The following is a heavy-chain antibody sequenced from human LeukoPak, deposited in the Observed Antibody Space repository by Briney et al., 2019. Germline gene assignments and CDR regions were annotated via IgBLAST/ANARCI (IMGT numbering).Heavy chain of an antibody. D-gene: IGHD2/OR15-2a*01. Sequence: ETLSLTCTVSGGSISSSSYYWGWIRQAPGKGLEWVSAIDGRKTYYADSVKGRFTLSRDNSKNTVYLQMNSLRVEDTAIYYCAKEDSFGKTPFVDYWGQGTLVTVSS. CDR2: IDGRKT. J-gene: IGHJ4*02. CDR3: AKEDSFGKTPFVDY. CDR1: GGSISSSSYY. V-gene: IGHV3-53*01.